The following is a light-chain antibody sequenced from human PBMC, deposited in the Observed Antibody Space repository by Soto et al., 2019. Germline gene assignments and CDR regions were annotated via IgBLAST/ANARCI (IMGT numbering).Light chain of an antibody. CDR2: SNN. CDR3: AVWGDSLNGYV. CDR1: SSNIGSNT. Sequence: QSVLTQPPSASGTPGQRVTLSFSGSSSNIGSNTVNWYQHLPRAAPKLLIQSNNQRPSGVPDRFSGSQSGTSASLAISGLQSEDEDDYYWAVWGDSLNGYVFGTGTKLTVL. V-gene: IGLV1-44*01. J-gene: IGLJ1*01.